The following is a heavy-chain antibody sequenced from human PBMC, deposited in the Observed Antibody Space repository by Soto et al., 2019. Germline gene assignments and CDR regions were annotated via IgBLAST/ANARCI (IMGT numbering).Heavy chain of an antibody. Sequence: GGSLRLSCAASGFTFSSYAMSWVRQAPGKGLEWVSAISGNGADTSYADSVRGRFTISRDNSKNTLYLQMNSLRAEDTAVYYCAKVVARPLGYFDYWGQGTLVTVSS. J-gene: IGHJ4*02. D-gene: IGHD6-6*01. V-gene: IGHV3-23*01. CDR2: ISGNGADT. CDR3: AKVVARPLGYFDY. CDR1: GFTFSSYA.